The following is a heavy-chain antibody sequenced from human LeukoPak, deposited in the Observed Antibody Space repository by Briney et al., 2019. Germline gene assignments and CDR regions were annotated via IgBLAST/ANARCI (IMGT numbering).Heavy chain of an antibody. J-gene: IGHJ4*02. CDR3: ARMDGYKPFDY. CDR2: IYSGGST. CDR1: GFTVSSNY. D-gene: IGHD5-24*01. V-gene: IGHV3-53*01. Sequence: GGSLRLSSAASGFTVSSNYMSWVRQAPGKGLEWVSVIYSGGSTYYADSVKGRFTISRDNSKNTLYLQMNSLRAEDTAVYYCARMDGYKPFDYWGQGTLVTVSS.